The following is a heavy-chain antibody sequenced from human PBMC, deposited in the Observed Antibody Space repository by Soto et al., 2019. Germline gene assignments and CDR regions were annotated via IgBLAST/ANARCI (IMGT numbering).Heavy chain of an antibody. D-gene: IGHD1-1*01. V-gene: IGHV5-51*01. J-gene: IGHJ6*02. CDR1: GYSFTTYW. CDR3: ERHEQHYYSYYGMDV. Sequence: PGESLKISCKASGYSFTTYWIAWVRQMPGKGLEWMGIVYPGDSDTRYSPSFQGQVTISADRSISTAYLQWSSLKASDTAMYYCERHEQHYYSYYGMDVWGQGTTVTVSS. CDR2: VYPGDSDT.